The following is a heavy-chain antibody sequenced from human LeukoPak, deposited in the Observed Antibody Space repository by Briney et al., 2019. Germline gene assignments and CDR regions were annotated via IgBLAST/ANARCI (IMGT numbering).Heavy chain of an antibody. Sequence: KSGGSLRLSCAVSGXSFSDHNMNWVRQAPGKGLEWVASISSRSNYIYYARSTKGPGTVSRDNARNSRFLQMTSLRAEDTAVYYCARDYLGFGESGFDYWGQGTQVIVSS. D-gene: IGHD3-10*01. CDR3: ARDYLGFGESGFDY. V-gene: IGHV3-21*01. J-gene: IGHJ4*02. CDR1: GXSFSDHN. CDR2: ISSRSNYI.